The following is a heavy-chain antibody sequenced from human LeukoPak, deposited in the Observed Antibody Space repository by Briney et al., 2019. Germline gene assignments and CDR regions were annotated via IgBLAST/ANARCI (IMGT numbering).Heavy chain of an antibody. CDR2: IYSGGST. CDR1: GFTVSSNY. Sequence: PGGSLRLSCAASGFTVSSNYMSWVRQAPGKGLEWVSVIYSGGSTYDADSVKGRFTIPRDNSKNTLYLQMNSLRAEDTAVYYCARDLNLGGFDYWGQGTLVTVSS. D-gene: IGHD1-14*01. CDR3: ARDLNLGGFDY. J-gene: IGHJ4*02. V-gene: IGHV3-66*02.